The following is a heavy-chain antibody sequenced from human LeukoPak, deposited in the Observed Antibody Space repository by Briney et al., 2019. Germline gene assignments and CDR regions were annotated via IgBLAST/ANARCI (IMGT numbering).Heavy chain of an antibody. CDR2: IKSKTDGGTT. J-gene: IGHJ4*02. CDR1: GFTFSYAW. Sequence: GGSLRLSCAASGFTFSYAWMNWVRQAPGKGLEWVGRIKSKTDGGTTDYAAPVKGRFTISRDDSKNTLYLQMNSLKTEDTAVYYCSTSTSIVLMVYASFDYWGQGTLVTVSS. V-gene: IGHV3-15*01. D-gene: IGHD2-8*01. CDR3: STSTSIVLMVYASFDY.